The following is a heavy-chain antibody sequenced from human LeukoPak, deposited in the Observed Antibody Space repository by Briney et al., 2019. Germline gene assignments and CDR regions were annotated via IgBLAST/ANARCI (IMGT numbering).Heavy chain of an antibody. J-gene: IGHJ6*02. D-gene: IGHD3-10*01. V-gene: IGHV3-23*01. CDR1: GFTFSNYA. Sequence: GGSLRLSCAASGFTFSNYAMSWVRQAPGKGLKWVSTISNTGSDTYYADSVKGRFTISRDNSENTLYLQMNNLRAEDTAIHYCAKVPYSDYGSGRPPFMDVWGQGTTVAVSS. CDR2: ISNTGSDT. CDR3: AKVPYSDYGSGRPPFMDV.